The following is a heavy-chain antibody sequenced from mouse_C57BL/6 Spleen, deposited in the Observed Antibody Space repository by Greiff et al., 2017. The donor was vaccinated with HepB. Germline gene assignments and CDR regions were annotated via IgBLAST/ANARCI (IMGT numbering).Heavy chain of an antibody. J-gene: IGHJ4*01. CDR2: INYDGSST. CDR3: ARDGYYYGSSYDYAMDY. V-gene: IGHV5-16*01. Sequence: EVQLVESEGGLVQPGRSMKLSCTASGFTFSDYYMAWVRQVPEKGLEWVANINYDGSSTYYLDSLKSRFIISRDNAKNILYLQMSSLKSEDTATYYCARDGYYYGSSYDYAMDYWGQGTSVTVSS. D-gene: IGHD1-1*01. CDR1: GFTFSDYY.